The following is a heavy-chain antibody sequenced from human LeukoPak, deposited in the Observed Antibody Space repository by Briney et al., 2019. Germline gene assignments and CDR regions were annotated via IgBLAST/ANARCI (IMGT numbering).Heavy chain of an antibody. Sequence: PGGSLRLSCVASGFSVSSNYMSWVRQAPGKGLEWVSVICSSSSTYYADAVKGHFTISRDNSKNTLYLQMNCLRAEDTAVYYCARDWAYGSGSYGGYWGQGTLVTVSS. CDR3: ARDWAYGSGSYGGY. V-gene: IGHV3-53*01. CDR1: GFSVSSNY. CDR2: ICSSSST. D-gene: IGHD3-10*01. J-gene: IGHJ4*02.